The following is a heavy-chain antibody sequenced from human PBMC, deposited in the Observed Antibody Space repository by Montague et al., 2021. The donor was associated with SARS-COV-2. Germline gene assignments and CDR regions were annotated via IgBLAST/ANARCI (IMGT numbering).Heavy chain of an antibody. CDR3: AREPRYCLSWSFDY. J-gene: IGHJ4*02. D-gene: IGHD6-13*01. V-gene: IGHV6-1*01. CDR1: GDSVPRNSDA. CDR2: TSDCCKRNN. Sequence: CAISGDSVPRNSDAGADRRRTRLNARQAQGRTSDCCKRNNDYAVSVKSRMTISPDTSKDQFSLQLSSVTPEDRAVDYCAREPRYCLSWSFDYWGQGTLVTVSS.